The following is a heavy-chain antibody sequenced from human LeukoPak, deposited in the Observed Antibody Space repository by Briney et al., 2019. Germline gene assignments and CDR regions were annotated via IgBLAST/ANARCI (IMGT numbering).Heavy chain of an antibody. J-gene: IGHJ5*02. V-gene: IGHV4-4*07. D-gene: IGHD3-10*01. CDR2: IYTTGSI. CDR1: GDSINNFY. Sequence: SETLSLTCTVSGDSINNFYLSWIRQPAEQGLQWIGRIYTTGSITYNPSPTSRVTMSVDRSKKNFSLRLSSVTAADTAVYYCARDSGTTGEVKFDPWGPGSLVTVSS. CDR3: ARDSGTTGEVKFDP.